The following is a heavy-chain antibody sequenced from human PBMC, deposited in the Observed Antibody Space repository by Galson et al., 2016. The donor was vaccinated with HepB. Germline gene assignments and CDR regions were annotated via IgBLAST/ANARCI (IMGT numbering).Heavy chain of an antibody. Sequence: SLRLSCAASGVSVPKFHMHWVRQAPGKGLDWVAFISYDGSNKYYADSVKGRFTISRDNSKNTLYLQMNSLRAEDTAVYYCARGSFWSGQLIRNYYGMDVWGKGTTVTVSS. CDR3: ARGSFWSGQLIRNYYGMDV. CDR1: GVSVPKFH. D-gene: IGHD3-3*01. J-gene: IGHJ6*04. CDR2: ISYDGSNK. V-gene: IGHV3-30-3*01.